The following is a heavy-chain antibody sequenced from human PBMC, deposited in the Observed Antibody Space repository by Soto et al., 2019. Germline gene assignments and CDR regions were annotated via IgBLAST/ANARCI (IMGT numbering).Heavy chain of an antibody. CDR1: GFTFNIFG. V-gene: IGHV3-23*01. CDR2: ISGSGAST. Sequence: VQLLESGGGLVQPGGSLRLSCEASGFTFNIFGLNWVRQAPGKGLEWVSAISGSGASTYYADSVKGRFSISRDNCNDTLFLHETSLRTEATAIYYCAQGDRGDRLGELWPADDGIDIWGQGTMVTVSS. D-gene: IGHD3-10*01. CDR3: AQGDRGDRLGELWPADDGIDI. J-gene: IGHJ3*02.